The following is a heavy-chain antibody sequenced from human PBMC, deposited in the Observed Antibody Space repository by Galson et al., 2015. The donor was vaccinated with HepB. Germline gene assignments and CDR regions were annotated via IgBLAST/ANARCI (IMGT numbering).Heavy chain of an antibody. CDR2: ISPYNGNT. CDR3: ARGRDTIVVDY. Sequence: SVKVSCKASGYTFIGFGISWVRPAPGQGLEWMGWISPYNGNTNYAQKLQGRVTMTTDTSTSTAYMELRSLRSDDTAVYYCARGRDTIVVDYWGQGTLVTVSS. J-gene: IGHJ4*02. CDR1: GYTFIGFG. D-gene: IGHD5-24*01. V-gene: IGHV1-18*01.